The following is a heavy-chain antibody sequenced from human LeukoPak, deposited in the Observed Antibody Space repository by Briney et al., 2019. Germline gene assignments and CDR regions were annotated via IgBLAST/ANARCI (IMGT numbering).Heavy chain of an antibody. Sequence: SETPSLTCTVSGGSISSYYWSWIRQPAGKGLEWIGRIYTSGSTNYNPSLKSRVTMSVDTSKNQFSLKLSSVTAADTAVYYCAREAVADVHDAFDIWGQGTMVTVSS. CDR1: GGSISSYY. CDR2: IYTSGST. V-gene: IGHV4-4*07. J-gene: IGHJ3*02. CDR3: AREAVADVHDAFDI. D-gene: IGHD6-19*01.